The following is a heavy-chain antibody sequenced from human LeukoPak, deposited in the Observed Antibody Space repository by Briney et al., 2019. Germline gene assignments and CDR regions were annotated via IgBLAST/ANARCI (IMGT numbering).Heavy chain of an antibody. J-gene: IGHJ5*02. CDR1: GGTFSSYA. D-gene: IGHD3-3*01. CDR2: IIPILGIA. V-gene: IGHV1-69*04. CDR3: AKHRGSITIFGVVIQANWFDP. Sequence: SVKVSCKASGGTFSSYAISWVRQAPGQGLEWMGRIIPILGIANYAQKFQGRVTITADKSTSTAYMELSSLRSEDTVVYYCAKHRGSITIFGVVIQANWFDPWGQGTLVTVSS.